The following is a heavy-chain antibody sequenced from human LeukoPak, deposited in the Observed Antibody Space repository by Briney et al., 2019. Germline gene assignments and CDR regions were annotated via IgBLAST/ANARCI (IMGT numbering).Heavy chain of an antibody. D-gene: IGHD2-15*01. CDR3: ARNYCRKTRGLFDY. V-gene: IGHV3-48*03. CDR2: ISSNRSTI. Sequence: GGFLISSSASAGFTFSVYVMCWVRPARGGGLEWASSISSNRSTIYYAVSVKGRFTISRDNAKNSLYLQMNSLRAEDTAVYYCARNYCRKTRGLFDYWGQGTLVTVSS. CDR1: GFTFSVYV. J-gene: IGHJ4*02.